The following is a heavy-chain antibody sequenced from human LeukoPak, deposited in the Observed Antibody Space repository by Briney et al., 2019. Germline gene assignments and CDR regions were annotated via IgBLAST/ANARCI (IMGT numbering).Heavy chain of an antibody. V-gene: IGHV4-30-4*08. CDR3: ARTSQGGAWFDP. D-gene: IGHD3-10*01. CDR2: IYYNGST. Sequence: PSQTLSLTCTVSGGSISSGDYYWSWIRQPPGKGLEWIGYIYYNGSTYYNPSLKSRVTISVDTSKNQFSLKLSSVTAADTAVYYCARTSQGGAWFDPWGQGTLVTVSS. J-gene: IGHJ5*02. CDR1: GGSISSGDYY.